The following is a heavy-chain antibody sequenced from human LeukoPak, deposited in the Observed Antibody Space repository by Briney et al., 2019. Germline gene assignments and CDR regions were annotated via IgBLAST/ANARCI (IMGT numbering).Heavy chain of an antibody. V-gene: IGHV3-48*04. CDR2: ISYGSSTI. J-gene: IGHJ4*02. CDR1: GFTFSSYN. CDR3: ARDSSASYPYLDF. Sequence: GSLRLPCAASGFTFSSYNMNWVRQGPGKGLEWVAYISYGSSTIYYADSVKGRFTISRDNAKNSLYLQVNSLRAEDTAVYYCARDSSASYPYLDFWGQGTLVTVSS. D-gene: IGHD3-22*01.